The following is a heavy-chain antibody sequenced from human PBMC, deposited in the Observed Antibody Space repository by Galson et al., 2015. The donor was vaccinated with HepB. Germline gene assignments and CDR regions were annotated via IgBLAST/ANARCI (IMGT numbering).Heavy chain of an antibody. J-gene: IGHJ4*02. Sequence: ALVKPTQTLTLTCTFSGFSLSTSGVGVGWIRQPPGKALEWLALIYWDDDKRYSPSLKSRLTITKDTSKNQVVLTMTNMDPVDTATYYCAHTDYDFWSGYYRDYWGQGTLVTVSS. D-gene: IGHD3-3*01. CDR1: GFSLSTSGVG. V-gene: IGHV2-5*02. CDR2: IYWDDDK. CDR3: AHTDYDFWSGYYRDY.